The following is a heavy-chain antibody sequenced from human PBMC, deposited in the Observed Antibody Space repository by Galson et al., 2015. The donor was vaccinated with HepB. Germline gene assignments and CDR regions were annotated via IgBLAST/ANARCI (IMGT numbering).Heavy chain of an antibody. CDR2: ISYDGSNK. Sequence: SLRLSCAASGFTFSSYAMHWVRQAPGKGLEWVAVISYDGSNKYYADSVKGRFTISRDNSKNTLYLQMNSLRAEDTAVYYCARDMALPRAAPEDCFDYWGQGTLVTVSS. D-gene: IGHD5-24*01. J-gene: IGHJ4*02. V-gene: IGHV3-30-3*01. CDR1: GFTFSSYA. CDR3: ARDMALPRAAPEDCFDY.